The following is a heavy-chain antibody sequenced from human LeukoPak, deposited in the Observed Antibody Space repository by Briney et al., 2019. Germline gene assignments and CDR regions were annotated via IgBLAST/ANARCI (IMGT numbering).Heavy chain of an antibody. V-gene: IGHV3-66*01. J-gene: IGHJ4*02. Sequence: GGSLRLSCAASGFPVSSNYMTWVRQAPGRGLEWVSIIYSGGNTYYADSVKGRFTISRDNSKNTLYLQMNSLRAEDTAVYYCAKGRYSGSYKGDFDYWGQGTLVTVSS. CDR1: GFPVSSNY. CDR2: IYSGGNT. CDR3: AKGRYSGSYKGDFDY. D-gene: IGHD1-26*01.